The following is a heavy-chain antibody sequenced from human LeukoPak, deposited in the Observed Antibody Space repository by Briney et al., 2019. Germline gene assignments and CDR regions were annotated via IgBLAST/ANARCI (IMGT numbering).Heavy chain of an antibody. V-gene: IGHV3-74*01. CDR2: INSDGSST. CDR1: GFTFSSYW. J-gene: IGHJ4*02. D-gene: IGHD5-18*01. Sequence: GGSLRLSCAASGFTFSSYWMHWVRQAPGKGLVWVSRINSDGSSTSYADSVRGRFTISRDNAKNTLYLQMNSLRAEDTAVYYCARILSYGALRGYWGQGTLVTVSS. CDR3: ARILSYGALRGY.